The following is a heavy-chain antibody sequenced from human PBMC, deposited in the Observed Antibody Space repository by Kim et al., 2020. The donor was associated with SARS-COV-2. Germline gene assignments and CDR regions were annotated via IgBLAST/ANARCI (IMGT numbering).Heavy chain of an antibody. J-gene: IGHJ4*02. CDR2: ISNGGGST. V-gene: IGHV3-23*01. D-gene: IGHD3-3*01. CDR3: TKNGGETNFLKS. Sequence: GGSLRHSCAASGFTFSSSGMRWVRQVPGEGLVWVSSISNGGGSTKYSDSVKGRFTISRDNSKNTLYLQMNSLRVEDTAVYYCTKNGGETNFLKSGGLGT. CDR1: GFTFSSSG.